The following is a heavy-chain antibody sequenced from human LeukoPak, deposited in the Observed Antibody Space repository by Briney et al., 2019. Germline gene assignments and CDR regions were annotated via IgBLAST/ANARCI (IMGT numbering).Heavy chain of an antibody. Sequence: GGSLRLSCAASGFPFSDYYMSWIRQAPGKGLEWVAFMSSAGRTIYYADSVKGRFTISRDNAKKSLYLQMDSLRAEDTAVYYCARVYSYGSRYFDYWGQGTLVTVSS. CDR1: GFPFSDYY. V-gene: IGHV3-11*01. CDR2: MSSAGRTI. J-gene: IGHJ4*02. D-gene: IGHD5-18*01. CDR3: ARVYSYGSRYFDY.